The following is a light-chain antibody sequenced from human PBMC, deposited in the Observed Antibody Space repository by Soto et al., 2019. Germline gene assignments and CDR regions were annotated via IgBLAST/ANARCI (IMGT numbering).Light chain of an antibody. CDR1: QSIDIW. CDR2: DSS. Sequence: TLPASIADRVTITCRASQSIDIWLACYQQKPGKAPYLLIYDSSILETGVPSRFSGSGSGTEFTLTITILQPDDFATYYCQQYHTSWTFGQGTKVDIK. CDR3: QQYHTSWT. V-gene: IGKV1-5*01. J-gene: IGKJ1*01.